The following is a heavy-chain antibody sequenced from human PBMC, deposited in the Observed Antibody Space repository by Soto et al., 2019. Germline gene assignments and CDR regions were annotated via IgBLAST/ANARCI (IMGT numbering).Heavy chain of an antibody. CDR3: ARGYYYGSGSYCNFDY. V-gene: IGHV4-34*01. D-gene: IGHD3-10*01. Sequence: QVQLQQWGAGLLKPSETLSLTCAVYGGSFSGYYWSWIRQPPGKGLEWIGEINHSGSTNYNPSLKSRVTISVDTSKNQCSLKLSSVTAADTAVYYCARGYYYGSGSYCNFDYWGQGTLVTVSS. J-gene: IGHJ4*02. CDR2: INHSGST. CDR1: GGSFSGYY.